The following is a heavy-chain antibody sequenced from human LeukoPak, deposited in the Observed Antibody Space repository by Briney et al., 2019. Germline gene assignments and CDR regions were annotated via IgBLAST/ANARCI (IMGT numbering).Heavy chain of an antibody. J-gene: IGHJ4*02. V-gene: IGHV1-2*02. D-gene: IGHD2-2*01. CDR2: INPNSGGT. CDR3: ATYCSSTSCSPIDY. CDR1: GYTFTGYY. Sequence: GASVKVSCKAFGYTFTGYYMHWVRQAPGQGLEWMGWINPNSGGTNYAQKFQGRVTMTRDTSISTAYMELSRLRSDDTAVYYCATYCSSTSCSPIDYWGQGTLVTVSS.